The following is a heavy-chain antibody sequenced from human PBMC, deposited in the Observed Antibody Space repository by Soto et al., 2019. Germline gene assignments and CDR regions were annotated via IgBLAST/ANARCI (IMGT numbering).Heavy chain of an antibody. V-gene: IGHV4-59*01. CDR3: ARGGGGYDYYIILDY. Sequence: SETLSLTCTVSGGSISSYYWSWIRQPPGKGLEWIGYIYYSGSTNYNPSLKSRVTISVDTSKNQFSLKLSSVTAADTAVYYCARGGGGYDYYIILDYSGQGSLVIVSS. CDR1: GGSISSYY. CDR2: IYYSGST. D-gene: IGHD5-12*01. J-gene: IGHJ4*02.